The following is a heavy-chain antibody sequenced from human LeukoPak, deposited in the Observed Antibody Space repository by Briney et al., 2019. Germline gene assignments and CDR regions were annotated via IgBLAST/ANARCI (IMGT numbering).Heavy chain of an antibody. CDR2: IYYSGST. D-gene: IGHD3-22*01. J-gene: IGHJ5*02. CDR1: GGSISSSSYY. Sequence: PSETLSLTCTVSGGSISSSSYYWGWIRQPPGKGLEWIGSIYYSGSTYYNPSLKSRVTISVDTSKNQFSLKLSSVTAADTAVYYCARGNYYDSSGYSPFDPWGQGTLVTVSS. CDR3: ARGNYYDSSGYSPFDP. V-gene: IGHV4-39*07.